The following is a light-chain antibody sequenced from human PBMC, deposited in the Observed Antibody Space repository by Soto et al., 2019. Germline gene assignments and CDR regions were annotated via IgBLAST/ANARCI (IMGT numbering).Light chain of an antibody. CDR1: QNISKS. CDR2: KAS. CDR3: QHFYTYSPWT. Sequence: DIQMTQSPSTLSASVGDTITITCRASQNISKSLAWYQHQPTKAPKLLIYKASSLQSGVPSRFSGSGSGTEFTLAISSLQPDDFAIYYCQHFYTYSPWTFGQGTRVDIK. V-gene: IGKV1-5*03. J-gene: IGKJ1*01.